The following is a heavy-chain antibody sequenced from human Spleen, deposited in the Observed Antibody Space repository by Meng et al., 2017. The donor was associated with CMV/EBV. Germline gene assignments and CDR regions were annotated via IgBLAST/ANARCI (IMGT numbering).Heavy chain of an antibody. CDR2: INWNGGST. Sequence: GESLKISCAASGFTFDDYGMSWVRQAPGKGLEWVSGINWNGGSTGYADSVKGRFTISRDNAKNSLYLQMNSLRAEDTALYYCARGPPAPRRIYYFDYWGQGTLVTVSS. CDR1: GFTFDDYG. J-gene: IGHJ4*02. V-gene: IGHV3-20*04. D-gene: IGHD5-12*01. CDR3: ARGPPAPRRIYYFDY.